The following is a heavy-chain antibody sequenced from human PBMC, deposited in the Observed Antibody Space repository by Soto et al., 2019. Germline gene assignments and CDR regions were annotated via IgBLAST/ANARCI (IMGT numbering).Heavy chain of an antibody. CDR1: GFTFSSYA. Sequence: PGGSLRLSCAASGFTFSSYAMSWVRQAPGKGLEWVSVISGSDDSTYYADSVKGRFTISRDNSKNTLYLQMNSLRAEDTAVYYCANRSSPSTFAYWGQGTLVPVSS. CDR2: ISGSDDST. CDR3: ANRSSPSTFAY. D-gene: IGHD6-6*01. J-gene: IGHJ4*02. V-gene: IGHV3-23*01.